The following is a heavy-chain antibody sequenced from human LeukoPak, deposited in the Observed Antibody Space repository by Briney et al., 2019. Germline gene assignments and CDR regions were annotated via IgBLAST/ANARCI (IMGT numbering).Heavy chain of an antibody. CDR1: GGSISSSSYY. V-gene: IGHV3-53*01. CDR3: ATPLTGLHY. D-gene: IGHD1-14*01. Sequence: PSETLSLTCTVSGGSISSSSYYWGWIRQPPGKGLEWVSHIYDGGDTNYADSVKGRFTISRDNSKNTLYLQMNSLRAEDTAVYYCATPLTGLHYWGQGTLVTVSS. J-gene: IGHJ4*02. CDR2: IYDGGDT.